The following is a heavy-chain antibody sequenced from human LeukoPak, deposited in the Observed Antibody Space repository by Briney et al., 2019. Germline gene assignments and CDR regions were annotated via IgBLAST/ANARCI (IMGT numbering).Heavy chain of an antibody. Sequence: PSETLSLTCTVSGGSISSYYWSWIRQPAGKGLEWIGRIYTSGSTNYNPSLRSRVTMSVDTSKNQFSLKLSSVTAADTAVYYCERTDEGGGVTTCSDAFDIWGQGTMVTVSS. CDR1: GGSISSYY. J-gene: IGHJ3*02. D-gene: IGHD2-21*02. CDR3: ERTDEGGGVTTCSDAFDI. V-gene: IGHV4-4*07. CDR2: IYTSGST.